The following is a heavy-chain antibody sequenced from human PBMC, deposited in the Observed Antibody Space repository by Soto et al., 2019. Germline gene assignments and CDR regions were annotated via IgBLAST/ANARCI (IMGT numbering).Heavy chain of an antibody. J-gene: IGHJ6*03. V-gene: IGHV1-2*02. Sequence: ASVKVSCKTSGDSFSAFYLHWVQQAPGQGLEWLGWINPNGGATKYAQKFRGRVAMTRDTSIRTAYLELSSLRSDDTAIYYCARESGGATATLDYYYFYMDVWGKGTTVTVSS. CDR1: GDSFSAFY. CDR3: ARESGGATATLDYYYFYMDV. D-gene: IGHD5-12*01. CDR2: INPNGGAT.